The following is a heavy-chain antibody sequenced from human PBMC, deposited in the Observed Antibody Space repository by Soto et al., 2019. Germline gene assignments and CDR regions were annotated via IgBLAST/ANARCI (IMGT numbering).Heavy chain of an antibody. Sequence: EVQLVESGGGLVQPGGSLRLSCAASGFSFSNNWIHWVRQAPGKGLVWVSRIYSDGGSTSYADSVKGRFTISRDNAKNTLYLQMNSLRAEDTAVYYCARGGSSAYSHFQHWGQGTLVIVSS. CDR2: IYSDGGST. D-gene: IGHD3-22*01. J-gene: IGHJ1*01. V-gene: IGHV3-74*01. CDR1: GFSFSNNW. CDR3: ARGGSSAYSHFQH.